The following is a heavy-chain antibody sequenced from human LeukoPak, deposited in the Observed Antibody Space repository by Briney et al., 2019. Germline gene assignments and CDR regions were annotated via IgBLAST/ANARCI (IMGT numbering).Heavy chain of an antibody. CDR1: GFTFSSYS. Sequence: GGSLRLSCAASGFTFSSYSMNWVRQAPGKGLEWVSYISSSSSTIYYADSVKGRFTISRDNSKNTLYLQMNSLRAEDTAVYYCAKDQYDSSIFDYWGQGTLVTVSS. V-gene: IGHV3-48*01. CDR2: ISSSSSTI. D-gene: IGHD3-22*01. CDR3: AKDQYDSSIFDY. J-gene: IGHJ4*02.